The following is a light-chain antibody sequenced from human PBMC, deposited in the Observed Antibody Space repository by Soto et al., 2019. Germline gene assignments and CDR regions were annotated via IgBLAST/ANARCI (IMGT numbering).Light chain of an antibody. CDR3: QSFDTSLSGFVV. CDR1: SSNIGAGYD. Sequence: QSVLTQPPSMSGAPGQRVTISCTGSSSNIGAGYDVHWYQQHPGTAPKLLIFDNNNRPSGVPDRFSGSKSDTSASLAITGLQAEDEADDYCQSFDTSLSGFVVFGGGTKSPS. J-gene: IGLJ2*01. CDR2: DNN. V-gene: IGLV1-40*01.